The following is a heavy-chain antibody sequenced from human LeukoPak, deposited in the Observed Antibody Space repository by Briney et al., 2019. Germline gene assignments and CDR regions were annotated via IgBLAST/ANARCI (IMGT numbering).Heavy chain of an antibody. CDR3: AREKRGYSYGSDY. CDR1: GYTFTSYY. Sequence: GASVKVSCKASGYTFTSYYMHWVRQAPGQGLEWMGRIIPILGIANYAQKFQGRVTITADKSTSTAYMELSSLRSEDTAVYYCAREKRGYSYGSDYWGQGTLVTVSS. V-gene: IGHV1-69*04. D-gene: IGHD5-18*01. CDR2: IIPILGIA. J-gene: IGHJ4*02.